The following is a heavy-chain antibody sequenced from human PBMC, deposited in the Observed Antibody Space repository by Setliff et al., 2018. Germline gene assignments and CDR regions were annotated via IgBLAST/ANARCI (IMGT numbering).Heavy chain of an antibody. CDR2: ISAYSDDT. V-gene: IGHV1-18*01. D-gene: IGHD3-22*01. Sequence: ASVKVSCKASGHTFITFGISWVRQAPGQGLEWMGWISAYSDDTKYAEKFQGRVTMTMDTSTGTAYMELRRLRSDDTAVYICAHDSSGYYPGYWGQGTLVTVSS. J-gene: IGHJ4*02. CDR1: GHTFITFG. CDR3: AHDSSGYYPGY.